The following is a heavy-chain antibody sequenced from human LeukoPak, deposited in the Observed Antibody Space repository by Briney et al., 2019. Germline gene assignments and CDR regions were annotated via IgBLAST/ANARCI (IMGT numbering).Heavy chain of an antibody. V-gene: IGHV1-24*01. CDR2: FDPEDGET. D-gene: IGHD5-18*01. J-gene: IGHJ3*02. Sequence: GASVKVSCKVSGYTLTELSMHWVRQAPGKGLEWMGGFDPEDGETIYAQKFQGRVTMTEDTSTDTAYMELSSLRSEDTAVYYCATVRSQLWLQDAFDIWGQGTMVTVSS. CDR1: GYTLTELS. CDR3: ATVRSQLWLQDAFDI.